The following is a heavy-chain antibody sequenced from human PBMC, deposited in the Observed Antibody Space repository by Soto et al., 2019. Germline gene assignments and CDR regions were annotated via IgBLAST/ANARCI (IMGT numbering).Heavy chain of an antibody. Sequence: QITLKESGPTLVKPTQTLTLTCTFSGFSLSTSGVGVGWIRQPPGKALEWLALIYWDDDKRYSPSLKSRFTITKDTSKNQVVLTMTNIDPVDTATYFCAHVVVEATATLGYAFDSWGQGTLVTVSS. CDR2: IYWDDDK. D-gene: IGHD2-15*01. J-gene: IGHJ4*02. CDR3: AHVVVEATATLGYAFDS. V-gene: IGHV2-5*02. CDR1: GFSLSTSGVG.